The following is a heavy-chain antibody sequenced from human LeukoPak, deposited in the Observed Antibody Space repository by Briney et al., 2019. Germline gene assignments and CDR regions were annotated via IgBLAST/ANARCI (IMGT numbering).Heavy chain of an antibody. CDR1: GFTFSNYW. CDR3: ARASKPWLQLT. CDR2: IKEDGSEK. J-gene: IGHJ5*02. V-gene: IGHV3-7*05. Sequence: GGSLRLSCAASGFTFSNYWMIWVRQAQGKGLEWVGNIKEDGSEKRYADSVRGRFTISRDNAQTSIYQRMNSLRAEDTAVYYCARASKPWLQLTWGQGTLVTVSS. D-gene: IGHD5-24*01.